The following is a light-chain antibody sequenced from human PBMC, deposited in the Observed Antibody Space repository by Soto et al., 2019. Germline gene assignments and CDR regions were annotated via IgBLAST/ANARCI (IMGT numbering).Light chain of an antibody. CDR2: LNSDGSH. V-gene: IGLV4-69*01. CDR1: SGHNSYA. Sequence: QTVVTQPPSASASLGASVKLTCTLSSGHNSYAIAWHQQQPEKGPRYLMKLNSDGSHSKGDGTPDRFSGSSSGAERYLTISSLQSEDEADYYCQTWSTDIRVFGGGTKVTVL. J-gene: IGLJ3*02. CDR3: QTWSTDIRV.